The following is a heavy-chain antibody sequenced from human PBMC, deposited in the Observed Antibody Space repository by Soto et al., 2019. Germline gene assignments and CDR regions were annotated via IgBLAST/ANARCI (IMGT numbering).Heavy chain of an antibody. Sequence: EVQLVESGGGLVQPGGSLRLSCAASGFTFSSYWMSWVRQAPGKGLEWVANIKQDGSEKYYVDSVKGRFTISRDNAKNSLYLQMNRLRADEPAVYYCAGRLYGVPVTRWGQGTLVTVSA. D-gene: IGHD4-17*01. CDR2: IKQDGSEK. J-gene: IGHJ4*02. CDR1: GFTFSSYW. CDR3: AGRLYGVPVTR. V-gene: IGHV3-7*01.